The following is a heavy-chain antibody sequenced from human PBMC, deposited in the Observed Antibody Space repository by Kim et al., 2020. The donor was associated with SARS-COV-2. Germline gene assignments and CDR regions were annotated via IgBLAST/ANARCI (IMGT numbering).Heavy chain of an antibody. J-gene: IGHJ4*02. V-gene: IGHV3-30*01. CDR3: ARDLEGIRLVFLDY. D-gene: IGHD6-19*01. Sequence: ADSVKGRFTISRDNSKNTLYLQMNSLRAEDTAVYYCARDLEGIRLVFLDYWGQGTLVTVSS.